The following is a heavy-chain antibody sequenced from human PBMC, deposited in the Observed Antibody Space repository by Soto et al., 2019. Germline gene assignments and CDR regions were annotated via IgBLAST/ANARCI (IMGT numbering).Heavy chain of an antibody. CDR1: GESIISRSYY. J-gene: IGHJ4*02. V-gene: IGHV4-39*01. CDR2: IYHSGRT. Sequence: PSDTRSLTCIVSGESIISRSYYWGWIRQPPGKGLEWIGSIYHSGRTYYNPSLKSRVSISIDTSKNQFSLKLSSVTAADMALYYCARQRTTVVTQAYFDYWGQGALVTVSS. D-gene: IGHD2-21*02. CDR3: ARQRTTVVTQAYFDY.